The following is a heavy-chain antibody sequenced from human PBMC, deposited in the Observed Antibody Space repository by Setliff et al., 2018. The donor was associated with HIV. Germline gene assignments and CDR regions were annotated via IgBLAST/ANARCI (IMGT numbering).Heavy chain of an antibody. Sequence: PSETLSLTCTVSGGSISSNNDHWGWIRQPPGKGLEWIGSLYYSGSTYYNPSLKSRVTMSVDTSKNQFSLKVSSVTAADTAVYYCARVARGGHSSRWYYFDYWGQGTLVTVSS. CDR2: LYYSGST. V-gene: IGHV4-39*01. D-gene: IGHD6-13*01. CDR3: ARVARGGHSSRWYYFDY. J-gene: IGHJ4*02. CDR1: GGSISSNNDH.